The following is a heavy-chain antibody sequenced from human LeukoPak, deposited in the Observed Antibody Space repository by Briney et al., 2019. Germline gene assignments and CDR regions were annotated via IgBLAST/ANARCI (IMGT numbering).Heavy chain of an antibody. V-gene: IGHV1-69*04. J-gene: IGHJ3*02. CDR2: IIPILGIA. CDR1: GGTFSSYA. CDR3: ATTHMYYYDSGGYPDAFDI. Sequence: GASVKVSCKASGGTFSSYAISWVRQAPGQGLEWMGRIIPILGIANYAQKFQGRVTITADKSTSTAYMELSSLRSEDTAIYYCATTHMYYYDSGGYPDAFDIWGQGTMVTVSS. D-gene: IGHD3-22*01.